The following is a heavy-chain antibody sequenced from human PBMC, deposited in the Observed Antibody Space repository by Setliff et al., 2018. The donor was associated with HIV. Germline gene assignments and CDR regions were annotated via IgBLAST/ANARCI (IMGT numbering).Heavy chain of an antibody. D-gene: IGHD3-22*01. CDR3: ARVVSDSSGYSKPPGGYFQH. CDR2: IIPIFGTA. CDR1: GGTFSSYA. Sequence: GASVKVSCKAPGGTFSSYAISWVRQAPGQGLEWMGGIIPIFGTANYAQKFQGRVTITTDESTSTAYMELSSLRSEDTAVYYCARVVSDSSGYSKPPGGYFQHWGQGTLVTVSS. J-gene: IGHJ1*01. V-gene: IGHV1-69*05.